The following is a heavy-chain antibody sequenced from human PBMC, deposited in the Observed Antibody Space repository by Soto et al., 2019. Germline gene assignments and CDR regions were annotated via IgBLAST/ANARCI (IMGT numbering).Heavy chain of an antibody. CDR2: IKQDGSEK. V-gene: IGHV3-7*01. Sequence: PVGSLRLSCAASGFTFSSYWMSWVRQAPGKGLEWVANIKQDGSEKYYVDSVKGRFTISRDNAKNSLYLQMNSLRAEDTAVYYCARDGQWLVEADAFDVWGQGTMVTVSS. CDR3: ARDGQWLVEADAFDV. D-gene: IGHD6-19*01. CDR1: GFTFSSYW. J-gene: IGHJ3*01.